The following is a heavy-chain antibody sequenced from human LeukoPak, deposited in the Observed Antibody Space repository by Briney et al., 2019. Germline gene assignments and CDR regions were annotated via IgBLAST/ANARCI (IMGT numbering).Heavy chain of an antibody. V-gene: IGHV3-7*01. J-gene: IGHJ4*02. D-gene: IGHD3-3*01. CDR3: ARESTDYYFDY. CDR1: GITFRRHW. Sequence: GGSLKLSCAASGITFRRHWMSWVRQAPGKGLEWVANIDEDGGEKNYVDSVKGRFTISRDNAKNSLYLQMNSLRAEDTAVYYCARESTDYYFDYWGQGTLVTVSS. CDR2: IDEDGGEK.